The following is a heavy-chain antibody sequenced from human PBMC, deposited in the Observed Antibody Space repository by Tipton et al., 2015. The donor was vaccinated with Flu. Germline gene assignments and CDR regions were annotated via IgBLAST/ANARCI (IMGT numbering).Heavy chain of an antibody. D-gene: IGHD3-10*01. Sequence: LRLSCTVSGDSISSGGAYWSWIRQHPGKGLEWIGSIYYSGSTYYNPSLQSRVSISLDTSKNQFSLKLKFVTAADTAVYYCARDQGFGGGMTYDYYGMDVWGQGTTVTVSS. CDR1: GDSISSGGAY. V-gene: IGHV4-31*03. CDR2: IYYSGST. J-gene: IGHJ6*02. CDR3: ARDQGFGGGMTYDYYGMDV.